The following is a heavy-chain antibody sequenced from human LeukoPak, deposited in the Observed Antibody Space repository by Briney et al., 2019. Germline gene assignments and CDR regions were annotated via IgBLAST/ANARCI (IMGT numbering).Heavy chain of an antibody. V-gene: IGHV4-4*07. Sequence: PSETLSLTCTVSSGSISGYYWTWIRQPAGKGLEWIGRIYTSGSTNYNPSLKSRVTMSVDTTKNQFSLKLSSVTAADTAVYYCARVPPGIAAAETRWGQGTLVTVSS. CDR3: ARVPPGIAAAETR. CDR1: SGSISGYY. CDR2: IYTSGST. D-gene: IGHD6-13*01. J-gene: IGHJ4*02.